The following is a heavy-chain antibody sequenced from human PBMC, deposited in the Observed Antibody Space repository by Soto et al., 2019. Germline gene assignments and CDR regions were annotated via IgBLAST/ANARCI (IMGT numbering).Heavy chain of an antibody. J-gene: IGHJ6*03. CDR3: ARGDCVGGTCYSLARSFYYYMDV. CDR2: INSDGSVS. CDR1: GFTFSNYW. D-gene: IGHD2-15*01. Sequence: EVQLVESGGGLVQPGGSLRLSCAASGFTFSNYWMYWVRQAPGKGLEWVSRINSDGSVSSYADSVKGRLTISRDNVKNTLYLQVDSLRAEDTAVYYCARGDCVGGTCYSLARSFYYYMDVWGKGTTVTVFS. V-gene: IGHV3-74*02.